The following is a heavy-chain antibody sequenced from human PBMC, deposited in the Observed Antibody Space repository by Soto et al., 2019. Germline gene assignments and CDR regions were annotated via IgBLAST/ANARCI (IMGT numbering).Heavy chain of an antibody. J-gene: IGHJ6*02. CDR1: GFTFSTYW. Sequence: EVQLVESGGGLVQPGGSLRLSCAASGFTFSTYWMHWVRQAPGKGLVWVARINSDGSSTSYVDSVKGRFTISRDNAKNTLYLQMNSLRAEDTAVYYCTRAIGYYGMDVWGQGTTVTVSS. V-gene: IGHV3-74*01. CDR2: INSDGSST. D-gene: IGHD3-22*01. CDR3: TRAIGYYGMDV.